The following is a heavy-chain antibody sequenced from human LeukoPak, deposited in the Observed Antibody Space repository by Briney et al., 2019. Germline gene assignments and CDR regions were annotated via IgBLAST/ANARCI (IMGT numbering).Heavy chain of an antibody. CDR2: VYDSGST. CDR3: ARLPPTESSGWGRPFDY. J-gene: IGHJ4*02. CDR1: GGSISSSSYF. Sequence: SQTLSLTCTVSGGSISSSSYFWGWIRQPPGKGLEWIGSVYDSGSTYYNPSLKSRVTISVDTSKNQFSLKLSSVTAADTAVFYCARLPPTESSGWGRPFDYWGQGTLVTVSS. V-gene: IGHV4-39*01. D-gene: IGHD6-19*01.